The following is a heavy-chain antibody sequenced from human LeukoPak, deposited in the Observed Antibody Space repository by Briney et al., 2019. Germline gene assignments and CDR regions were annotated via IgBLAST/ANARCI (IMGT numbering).Heavy chain of an antibody. Sequence: PGGSLRLSCAASGFTFSDYYMSWIRQAPGRGLEWVSYISSSGSTIYYADSVKGRFTISRDNAKNSLYLQMNSLRAEDTAVYYCARGDSGSYYEWENFDYWGQGTLVTVSS. V-gene: IGHV3-11*01. CDR3: ARGDSGSYYEWENFDY. D-gene: IGHD1-26*01. CDR1: GFTFSDYY. J-gene: IGHJ4*02. CDR2: ISSSGSTI.